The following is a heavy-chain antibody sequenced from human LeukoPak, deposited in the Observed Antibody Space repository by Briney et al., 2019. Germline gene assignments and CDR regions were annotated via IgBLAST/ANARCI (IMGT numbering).Heavy chain of an antibody. V-gene: IGHV3-66*01. CDR3: AAHSSSKTRFDY. D-gene: IGHD6-6*01. J-gene: IGHJ4*02. CDR2: IYSGGST. CDR1: GFTVSSNY. Sequence: GGSLRLSCAASGFTVSSNYMSWVRQAPGKGLEWASVIYSGGSTYYADSVKGRFTISRDNSKNTLYLQMNSLRAEDTAVYYCAAHSSSKTRFDYWGQGTLVTVSS.